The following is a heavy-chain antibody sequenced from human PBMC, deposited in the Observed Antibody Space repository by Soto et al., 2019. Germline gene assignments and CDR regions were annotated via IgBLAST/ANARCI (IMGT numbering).Heavy chain of an antibody. CDR2: IYYSGST. V-gene: IGHV4-31*03. CDR1: GGSISSGGYY. CDR3: ARAGRYCSGGSCYSYYFDY. D-gene: IGHD2-15*01. J-gene: IGHJ4*02. Sequence: SETLSLTCTVSGGSISSGGYYWSWIRQHPGKGLEWIGYIYYSGSTYYNPSLKSRVTISVDTSKNQFSLKLSSVTAADTAVYYCARAGRYCSGGSCYSYYFDYWGQGTLVTVSS.